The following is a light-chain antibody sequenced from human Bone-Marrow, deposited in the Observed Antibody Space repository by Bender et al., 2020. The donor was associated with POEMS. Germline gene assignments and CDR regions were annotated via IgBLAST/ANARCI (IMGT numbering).Light chain of an antibody. Sequence: QSVLTQPPSASGTPGQRVTISCSGSSSNIGSNYVYWYQQLPGTAPKLLIYRNNQRPSGIPARFSGSNSGNTPTLTISGTQAMDEADYYCQAWDRSTPIFGGGTKLTVL. V-gene: IGLV1-47*01. CDR1: SSNIGSNY. CDR2: RNN. CDR3: QAWDRSTPI. J-gene: IGLJ2*01.